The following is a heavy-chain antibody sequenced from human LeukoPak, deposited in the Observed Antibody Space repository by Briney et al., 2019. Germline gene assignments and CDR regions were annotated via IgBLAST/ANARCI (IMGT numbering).Heavy chain of an antibody. J-gene: IGHJ1*01. D-gene: IGHD4/OR15-4a*01. CDR1: GYTFTSYY. Sequence: ASVKVSCKASGYTFTSYYMHWVRQAPGQGLEWMGIINPSGGSTSYAQKFQGRVTMTRDMSTSTVYMELSSLRSEDTAVYYCTTYGANVAEYFEHWGQGTLVGVSS. V-gene: IGHV1-46*01. CDR2: INPSGGST. CDR3: TTYGANVAEYFEH.